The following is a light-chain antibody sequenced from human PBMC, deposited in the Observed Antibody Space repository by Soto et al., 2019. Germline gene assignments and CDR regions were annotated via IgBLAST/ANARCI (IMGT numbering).Light chain of an antibody. CDR2: NYD. CDR1: RSNIGGNA. V-gene: IGLV1-44*01. Sequence: QSVLTQPPSTSGTPGQRVTISCSGSRSNIGGNAVNWYQHLPGTAPKLLIYNYDLRPSGVPYRFSGSNSGTSASLAISGLQSEDEADYYCAAWDDRLSGYVFGTGTKLTVL. CDR3: AAWDDRLSGYV. J-gene: IGLJ1*01.